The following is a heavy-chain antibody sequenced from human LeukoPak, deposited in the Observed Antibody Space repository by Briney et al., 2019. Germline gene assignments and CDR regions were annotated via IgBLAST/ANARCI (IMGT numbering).Heavy chain of an antibody. D-gene: IGHD3-22*01. CDR1: GYTFTSYG. Sequence: ASVKVSCKASGYTFTSYGISWVRQTPGQGLEWMGWISAYNGNTNYAQKFQERVTITRDMSTSTAYMELSSLRSEDTAVYYCGSQGSSGYHYWGQGTLVTVSS. CDR3: GSQGSSGYHY. CDR2: ISAYNGNT. V-gene: IGHV1-18*01. J-gene: IGHJ4*02.